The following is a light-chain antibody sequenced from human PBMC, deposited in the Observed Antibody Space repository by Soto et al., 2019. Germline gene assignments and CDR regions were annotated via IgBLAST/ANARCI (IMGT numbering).Light chain of an antibody. V-gene: IGKV3-15*01. CDR3: QQYDNWPPIT. Sequence: EVVMTQSPDTLSVSPGETATLSCRASQSVSNNLAWYQQKPGQAPRLLIYGASTRATGIPARFGGSGSGTEFTLTISSLQSEDFAVYYCQQYDNWPPITFGQGTRLEIK. CDR1: QSVSNN. CDR2: GAS. J-gene: IGKJ5*01.